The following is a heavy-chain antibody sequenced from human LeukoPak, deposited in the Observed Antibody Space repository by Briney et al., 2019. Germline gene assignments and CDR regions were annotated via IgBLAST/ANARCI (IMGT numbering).Heavy chain of an antibody. CDR3: ARDRTYYDFWGAFDI. CDR2: IYYSGST. V-gene: IGHV4-31*03. Sequence: SQTLSLTCTVSGGSISSGGYYWSWIRQHPGEGLEWIGYIYYSGSTYYNPSLKSRVTISVDTSKNQFSLKLSSVTAADTAVYYCARDRTYYDFWGAFDIWGQGTMVTVSS. J-gene: IGHJ3*02. D-gene: IGHD3-3*01. CDR1: GGSISSGGYY.